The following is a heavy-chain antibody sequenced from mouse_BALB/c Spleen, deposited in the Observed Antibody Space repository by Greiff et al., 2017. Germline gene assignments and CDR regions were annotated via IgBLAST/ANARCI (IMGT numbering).Heavy chain of an antibody. CDR3: EFTTVVAKGYAMDY. D-gene: IGHD1-1*01. Sequence: VQLQQPGAELVRPGASVKLSCKASGYSFTSYWMNWVKQRPGQGLEWIGMIHPSASETRLNQKFKDKATLTVDKSSSTAYMQLSSPTSEDSAVYYCEFTTVVAKGYAMDYWGQGTSVTVSS. CDR2: IHPSASET. V-gene: IGHV1S82*01. J-gene: IGHJ4*01. CDR1: GYSFTSYW.